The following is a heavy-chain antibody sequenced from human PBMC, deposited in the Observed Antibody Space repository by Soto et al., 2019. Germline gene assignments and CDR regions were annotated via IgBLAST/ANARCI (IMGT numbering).Heavy chain of an antibody. D-gene: IGHD3-3*01. Sequence: QVQLQESGPGLVKPSETLSLTCTVSGGSISSYYWSWIRQPPGKGLEWIGYIYYSGSTNYNPSLKSRVTISVDTSKNQFSLKLSSVTAADTAVYYCARGGGLTIPFDPWGQGTLVTVSS. CDR1: GGSISSYY. J-gene: IGHJ5*02. CDR2: IYYSGST. CDR3: ARGGGLTIPFDP. V-gene: IGHV4-59*01.